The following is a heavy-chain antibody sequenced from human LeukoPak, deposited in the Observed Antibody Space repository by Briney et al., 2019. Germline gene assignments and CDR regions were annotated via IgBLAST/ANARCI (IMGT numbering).Heavy chain of an antibody. V-gene: IGHV4-59*01. CDR3: ARLKYQLLSQFDY. Sequence: SETLSLTCTVSGGSISSYYWNWIRQPPGKGLEWIGYFYYSGSTNYNPSLESRVTISVDTSKNQFSLKLSSVTAADTAVYYCARLKYQLLSQFDYWGQGTLVTVSS. D-gene: IGHD2-2*01. CDR1: GGSISSYY. J-gene: IGHJ4*02. CDR2: FYYSGST.